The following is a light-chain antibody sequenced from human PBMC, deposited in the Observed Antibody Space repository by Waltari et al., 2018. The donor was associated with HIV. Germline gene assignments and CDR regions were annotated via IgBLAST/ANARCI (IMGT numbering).Light chain of an antibody. J-gene: IGKJ4*01. V-gene: IGKV3D-20*02. Sequence: EIVLTQSPGTLSLSPGERATLSCRASQSVSSTYLAWYQQKPGQAPRLLIYGASSRATGIPDRFSGSGSGTDFTLTISRLEPEDFAVYYCQQRSNWRRSGLTFGGGTKVEIK. CDR3: QQRSNWRRSGLT. CDR2: GAS. CDR1: QSVSSTY.